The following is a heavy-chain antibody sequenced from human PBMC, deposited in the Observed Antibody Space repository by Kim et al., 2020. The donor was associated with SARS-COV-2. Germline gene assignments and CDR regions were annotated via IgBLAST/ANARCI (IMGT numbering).Heavy chain of an antibody. CDR1: GGSISSGGYY. Sequence: SETLSLTCTVSGGSISSGGYYWSWIRQYPGKGLEWIGYIYYSGSTYYNPSLRSRVSISVDTSKSQFSLKLNSVTAADTAVYYCARYCSSTSCRWFDPWG. J-gene: IGHJ5*02. V-gene: IGHV4-31*03. CDR2: IYYSGST. D-gene: IGHD2-2*01. CDR3: ARYCSSTSCRWFDP.